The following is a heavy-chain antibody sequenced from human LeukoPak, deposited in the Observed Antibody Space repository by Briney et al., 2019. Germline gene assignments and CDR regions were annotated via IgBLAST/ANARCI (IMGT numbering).Heavy chain of an antibody. CDR2: ISYDGGNK. V-gene: IGHV3-30-3*01. CDR3: ARHNTHPKYYYDSSGYEDGMDV. J-gene: IGHJ6*02. CDR1: GFTFSSYA. Sequence: QSGRSLRLSCAASGFTFSSYAMHWVRQAPGKGLEWVAVISYDGGNKYYADSVKGRFTISRDNSKNTLYLQMNSLRAEDTAVYYCARHNTHPKYYYDSSGYEDGMDVWGQGTTVTVSS. D-gene: IGHD3-22*01.